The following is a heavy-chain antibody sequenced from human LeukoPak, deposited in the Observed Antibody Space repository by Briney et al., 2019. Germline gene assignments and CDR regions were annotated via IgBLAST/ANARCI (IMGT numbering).Heavy chain of an antibody. Sequence: SQTLSLTCAISGYTVSSNSAAGNWIRQSASRGLEWLGRTYYRSKWYNDYAVSVKSRITINPDTSKNQFSLQLNSVTPEDTAVYYCAREYSSIWYWGQGTLVTVSS. D-gene: IGHD6-13*01. J-gene: IGHJ4*02. CDR1: GYTVSSNSAA. V-gene: IGHV6-1*01. CDR3: AREYSSIWY. CDR2: TYYRSKWYN.